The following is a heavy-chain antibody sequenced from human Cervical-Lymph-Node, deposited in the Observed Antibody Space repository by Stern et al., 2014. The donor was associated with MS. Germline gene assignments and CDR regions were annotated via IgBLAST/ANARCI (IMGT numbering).Heavy chain of an antibody. D-gene: IGHD5-12*01. CDR1: GGSISTYY. V-gene: IGHV4-59*01. Sequence: VQLVESGPGLVKPSETLSLTCTVSGGSISTYYWTWIRQPPGKGREWIGYNSQTGSASYNPSLNSRVSISVDTSKRQFSLNLRSVTAADTAVYYCARVAYSGYDSRGAFDSWGQGTLVTVSS. J-gene: IGHJ4*02. CDR3: ARVAYSGYDSRGAFDS. CDR2: NSQTGSA.